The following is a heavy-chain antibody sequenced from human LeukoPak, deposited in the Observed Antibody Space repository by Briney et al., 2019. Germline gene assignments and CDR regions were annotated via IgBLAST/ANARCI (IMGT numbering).Heavy chain of an antibody. D-gene: IGHD6-19*01. CDR2: ISYDGSNK. Sequence: GGSLRLSCAASGFTFSSYAMHWVRQAPGEELEWVAVISYDGSNKYYADSVKGRFTISRDNSKNTLYLQMNSLRAEDTAVYYCARDRAVAGTGGGLGYWGQGTLVTVSS. CDR3: ARDRAVAGTGGGLGY. J-gene: IGHJ4*02. V-gene: IGHV3-30-3*01. CDR1: GFTFSSYA.